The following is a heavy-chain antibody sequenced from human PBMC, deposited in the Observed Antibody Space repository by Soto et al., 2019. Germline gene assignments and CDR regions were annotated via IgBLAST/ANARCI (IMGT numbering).Heavy chain of an antibody. CDR1: GYTFTSYG. V-gene: IGHV1-18*01. Sequence: QVNLVQSGAEVKKPGASVKVSCKASGYTFTSYGITWVRQAPGQGLEWMGWISAHNGNTDYAQKLQGRVIVTRDTSTSTAYMELRSLRSDDAAVYYCARGRYGDYWGQGALVTVSS. D-gene: IGHD1-1*01. J-gene: IGHJ4*02. CDR2: ISAHNGNT. CDR3: ARGRYGDY.